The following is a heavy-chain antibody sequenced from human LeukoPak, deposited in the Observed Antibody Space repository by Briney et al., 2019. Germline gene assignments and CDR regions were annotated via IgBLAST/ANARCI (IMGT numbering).Heavy chain of an antibody. V-gene: IGHV4-39*01. CDR1: GGSISSSVYY. Sequence: SETLSLTRTVPGGSISSSVYYWGWIRQPPGKGLEWIGSIYYSGSTYYNPSLKSRVTISVDTSKNQFSLRLSSVTAADTAVYYCASVDTNTGHDYWGQGTLVTVSS. D-gene: IGHD5-18*01. J-gene: IGHJ4*02. CDR2: IYYSGST. CDR3: ASVDTNTGHDY.